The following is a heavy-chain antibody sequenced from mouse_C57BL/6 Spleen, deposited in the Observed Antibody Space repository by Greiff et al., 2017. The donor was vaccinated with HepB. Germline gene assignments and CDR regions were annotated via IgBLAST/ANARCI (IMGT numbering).Heavy chain of an antibody. Sequence: EVQLQESGPGLVKPSQSLSLTCSVTGYSITSGYYWNWIRQFPGNKLEWMGYISYDGSNNYNPSLKNRISITRDTSKNQFFLKLNSVTTEDTATYYCAREATTVVANWYFDVWGTGTTVTVSS. CDR1: GYSITSGYY. CDR3: AREATTVVANWYFDV. CDR2: ISYDGSN. D-gene: IGHD1-1*01. J-gene: IGHJ1*03. V-gene: IGHV3-6*01.